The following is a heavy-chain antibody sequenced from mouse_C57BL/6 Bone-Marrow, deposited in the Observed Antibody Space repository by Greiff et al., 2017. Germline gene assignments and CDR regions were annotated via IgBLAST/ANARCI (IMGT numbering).Heavy chain of an antibody. Sequence: DVHLVESEGGLVQPGSSMKLSCTASGFTFSDYYMAWVRQVPEKGLEWVANINYDGSSTYYLDSLKSRFIISRDNAKNILYLQMSSLKSEDTATXYCAREDGYYSWYFDVWGTGTTVTVSS. CDR1: GFTFSDYY. CDR2: INYDGSST. D-gene: IGHD2-3*01. J-gene: IGHJ1*03. CDR3: AREDGYYSWYFDV. V-gene: IGHV5-16*01.